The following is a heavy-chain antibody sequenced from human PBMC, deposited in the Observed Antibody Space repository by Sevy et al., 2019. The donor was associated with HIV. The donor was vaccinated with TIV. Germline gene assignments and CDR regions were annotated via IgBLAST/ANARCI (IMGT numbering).Heavy chain of an antibody. V-gene: IGHV1-18*01. D-gene: IGHD2-2*01. J-gene: IGHJ4*02. CDR2: ISPYTGDT. Sequence: ASVKVSCRTSGYTFRSYGISWVRQAPGQGLEWMGWISPYTGDTDFAQTVQGRVSMTSDTSTNTAYMELRSLRSDDTAVYYCARDKPQGVVVLPGAMWGGVDYWGQGTLVTVSS. CDR3: ARDKPQGVVVLPGAMWGGVDY. CDR1: GYTFRSYG.